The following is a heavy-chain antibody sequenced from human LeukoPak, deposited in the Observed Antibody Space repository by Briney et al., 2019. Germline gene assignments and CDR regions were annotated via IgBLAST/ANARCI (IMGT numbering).Heavy chain of an antibody. CDR2: ISWNSGSI. CDR3: AKDRTYYDFWSGPSISYYFDY. V-gene: IGHV3-9*01. CDR1: GFTFDDYA. D-gene: IGHD3-3*01. Sequence: GGSLRLSCAASGFTFDDYAMHWVRHAPGKGLEWVSGISWNSGSIGYADSVKGRFTISRDNAKNSLYLQMNSLRAEDTALYYCAKDRTYYDFWSGPSISYYFDYWGQGTLVTVSS. J-gene: IGHJ4*02.